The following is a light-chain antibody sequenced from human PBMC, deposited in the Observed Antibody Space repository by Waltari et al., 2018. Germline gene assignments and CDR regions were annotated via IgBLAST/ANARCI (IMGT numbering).Light chain of an antibody. J-gene: IGKJ1*01. V-gene: IGKV1-5*03. CDR3: QQYNSYSGT. CDR2: KAS. Sequence: DIQMTQSPSTLSASVGDRVTIPCRASQSISSWLAWYQHKPGKAPKRLIYKASSLETGVPSRFSGSGSGTEFTLTISSLQPDDFATYYCQQYNSYSGTFGQGTKVEIK. CDR1: QSISSW.